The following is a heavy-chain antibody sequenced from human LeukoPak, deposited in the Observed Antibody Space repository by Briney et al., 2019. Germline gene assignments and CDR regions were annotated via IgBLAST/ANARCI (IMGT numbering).Heavy chain of an antibody. J-gene: IGHJ4*02. CDR3: ARGAPYLDFDY. Sequence: ASVKVSCKASGYTFTNYGITWARQAPGQGPEWMGWISAYNGKTNYAQKLQGRVTMTTDTSTSTAYMELRSLRSDDTAVYYRARGAPYLDFDYWGQGTLVTVSS. V-gene: IGHV1-18*01. CDR2: ISAYNGKT. CDR1: GYTFTNYG.